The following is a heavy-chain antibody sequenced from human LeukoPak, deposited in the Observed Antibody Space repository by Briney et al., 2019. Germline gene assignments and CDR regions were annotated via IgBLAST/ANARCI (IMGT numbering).Heavy chain of an antibody. J-gene: IGHJ5*02. D-gene: IGHD3-16*01. Sequence: SETLSLTCTVSGGSISSYYWSWIRQPPGKGLEWIGYIYYSGSTNYNPSLKSRVTISVDTSKNQFSLKLSSVSAADTAVYYCARGGRVLNRFDPWGQGTLVTVSS. V-gene: IGHV4-59*01. CDR2: IYYSGST. CDR3: ARGGRVLNRFDP. CDR1: GGSISSYY.